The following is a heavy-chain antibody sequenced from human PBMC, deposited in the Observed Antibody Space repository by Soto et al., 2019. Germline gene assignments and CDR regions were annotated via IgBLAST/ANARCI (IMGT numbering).Heavy chain of an antibody. Sequence: EWSLRLACAASGFTFISYAMSWVRQAPGKGLEWVSAISGSGGSTYYADSVKGRFTISRDNSKNTLYLQMNSLRAEDTAVYYCAKGKVEGSGWPVWGQGTLVTVSS. CDR3: AKGKVEGSGWPV. D-gene: IGHD6-19*01. V-gene: IGHV3-23*01. CDR2: ISGSGGST. CDR1: GFTFISYA. J-gene: IGHJ4*02.